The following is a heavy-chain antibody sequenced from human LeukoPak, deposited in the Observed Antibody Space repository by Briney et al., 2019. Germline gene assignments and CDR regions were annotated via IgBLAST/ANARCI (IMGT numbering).Heavy chain of an antibody. CDR1: GFTFSSYG. CDR2: ISGSGGST. J-gene: IGHJ6*03. D-gene: IGHD2-2*01. CDR3: AKLHRYCSSTSCYVRLDYMDV. Sequence: SGGSLRLSCAASGFTFSSYGMSWVRQAPGKGLEWVSAISGSGGSTYYADSVKGRFTISRDNSKNTLYLQMNSLRAEDTAVYYCAKLHRYCSSTSCYVRLDYMDVWGKGTTVTISS. V-gene: IGHV3-23*01.